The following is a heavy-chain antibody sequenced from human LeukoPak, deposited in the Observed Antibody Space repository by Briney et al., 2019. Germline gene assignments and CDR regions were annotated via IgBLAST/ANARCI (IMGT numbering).Heavy chain of an antibody. V-gene: IGHV1-2*06. Sequence: ASVKVSCKASGYTFTGYYVHWVRQAPGQGLEWMGRINPNSGGTNYAQKFQGRVTMTRDTSISTAYMELSRLRSDDTAVYYCARDHDSSGYYLSDFDYWGQGTLVTVSS. CDR2: INPNSGGT. D-gene: IGHD3-22*01. J-gene: IGHJ4*02. CDR3: ARDHDSSGYYLSDFDY. CDR1: GYTFTGYY.